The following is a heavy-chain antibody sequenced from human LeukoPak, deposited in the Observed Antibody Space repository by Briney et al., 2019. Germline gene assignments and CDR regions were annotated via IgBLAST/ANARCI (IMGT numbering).Heavy chain of an antibody. D-gene: IGHD4-17*01. V-gene: IGHV3-7*03. CDR1: GFTFSTYW. Sequence: PGGSLRLSCAASGFTFSTYWMSWVRQAPGKGLEWVANIKQDGSEKYYVDSVKGRFTISRDNAKNSLYLQMNSLRAEDTALYYCARGEGYGDYPIDYWGQGNLVTVSS. CDR3: ARGEGYGDYPIDY. J-gene: IGHJ4*02. CDR2: IKQDGSEK.